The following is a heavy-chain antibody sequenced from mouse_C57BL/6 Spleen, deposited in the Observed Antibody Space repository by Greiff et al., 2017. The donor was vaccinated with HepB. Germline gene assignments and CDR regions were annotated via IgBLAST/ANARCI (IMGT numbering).Heavy chain of an antibody. Sequence: EVQLQQSGPGLVKPSQSLSLTCSVTGYSITSGYYWNWIRQFPGNKLEWMGYISYDGSNNYNPSLKNRISITRDTSKNQFFLKLNSVTTEDTATYYCARGSFYYSNYHAMDDWGQGTSVTVSS. J-gene: IGHJ4*01. V-gene: IGHV3-6*01. CDR3: ARGSFYYSNYHAMDD. D-gene: IGHD2-5*01. CDR1: GYSITSGYY. CDR2: ISYDGSN.